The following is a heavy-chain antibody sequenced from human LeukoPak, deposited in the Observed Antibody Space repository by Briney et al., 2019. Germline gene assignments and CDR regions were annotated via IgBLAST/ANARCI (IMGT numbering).Heavy chain of an antibody. D-gene: IGHD1-20*01. CDR2: IYHSGST. J-gene: IGHJ6*03. Sequence: SETLSLTCTVSGYSISSGYYWGWIRQPPGKGLEWIGSIYHSGSTYYNPSLKSRVTISGDTSKNPLSLKLSSVTAADTAVYYCARSGNNWNRAYYYYYMDVWGKGTTVTVSS. CDR3: ARSGNNWNRAYYYYYMDV. CDR1: GYSISSGYY. V-gene: IGHV4-38-2*02.